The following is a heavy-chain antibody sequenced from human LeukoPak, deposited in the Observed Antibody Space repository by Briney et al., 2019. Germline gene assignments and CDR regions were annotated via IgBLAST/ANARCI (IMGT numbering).Heavy chain of an antibody. Sequence: ASVKVSCKASGYTFTSYSISWVRQAPGQGLEWMGWISAYNGNTNYTQKLQGRVTMTTDTSTSTAYMELRSLRSDDTAVYYCARDLARIIPAATTFDYWGQGTLVTVSS. V-gene: IGHV1-18*01. CDR2: ISAYNGNT. D-gene: IGHD2-2*01. CDR1: GYTFTSYS. J-gene: IGHJ4*02. CDR3: ARDLARIIPAATTFDY.